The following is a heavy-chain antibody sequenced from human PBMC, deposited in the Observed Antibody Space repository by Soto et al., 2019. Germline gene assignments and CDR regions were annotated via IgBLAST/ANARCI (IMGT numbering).Heavy chain of an antibody. D-gene: IGHD3-22*01. J-gene: IGHJ4*02. CDR1: GYSFTRYG. Sequence: GASVKVSCKASGYSFTRYGIAWARQAPGQGLEWMGWINTYNGNTNYAQNLQGRVTITADKSTSTAYMELSSLRSEDTAVYYCARAGDSSGYIDYWGQGTLVTVSS. CDR2: INTYNGNT. V-gene: IGHV1-18*01. CDR3: ARAGDSSGYIDY.